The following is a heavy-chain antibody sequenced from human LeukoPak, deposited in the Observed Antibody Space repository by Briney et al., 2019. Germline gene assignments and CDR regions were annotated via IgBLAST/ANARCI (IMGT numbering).Heavy chain of an antibody. J-gene: IGHJ4*02. Sequence: SVKVSCKASGGTFSSYAISWVRQAPGQGLEWMGRIIPILGIANYAQKFQGRVTITADKSTSTAYMELSSLRYEDTAVYYCARVEYSNYGVDYWGQGTLVTVSS. CDR2: IIPILGIA. CDR1: GGTFSSYA. CDR3: ARVEYSNYGVDY. V-gene: IGHV1-69*04. D-gene: IGHD4-11*01.